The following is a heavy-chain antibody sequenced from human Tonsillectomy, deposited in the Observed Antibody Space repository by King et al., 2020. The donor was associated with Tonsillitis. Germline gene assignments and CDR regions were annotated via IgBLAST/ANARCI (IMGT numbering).Heavy chain of an antibody. Sequence: QLVQSGAEVEKPGASVKVSCKASGYNFISYGITWVRQAPGQGLEWMGWISGYNCNTNYAQKFQGRVTMTRDTSTSTVYMELRSLRSDDTAVYYCARGRSGTRAAFDIWGQGTMVTVSS. CDR1: GYNFISYG. D-gene: IGHD1-1*01. CDR2: ISGYNCNT. CDR3: ARGRSGTRAAFDI. V-gene: IGHV1-18*01. J-gene: IGHJ3*02.